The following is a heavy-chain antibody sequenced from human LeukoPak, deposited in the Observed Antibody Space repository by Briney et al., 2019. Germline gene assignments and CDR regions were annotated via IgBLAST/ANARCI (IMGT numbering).Heavy chain of an antibody. V-gene: IGHV1-69*05. CDR1: GGTFSSYA. Sequence: GASVKVSCKASGGTFSSYAISWVRQAPGQGLEWMGGIIPIFGTANYTQKFQGRVTTTTDESTSTAYMELSSLRSEDTAVYYCAREDYYDSSGYYSLDYWGQGTLVTVSS. D-gene: IGHD3-22*01. J-gene: IGHJ4*02. CDR3: AREDYYDSSGYYSLDY. CDR2: IIPIFGTA.